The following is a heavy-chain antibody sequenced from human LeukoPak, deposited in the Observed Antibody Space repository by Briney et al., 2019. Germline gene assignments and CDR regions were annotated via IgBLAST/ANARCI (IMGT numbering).Heavy chain of an antibody. J-gene: IGHJ4*02. D-gene: IGHD6-19*01. CDR1: GFTFSSYG. V-gene: IGHV3-30*18. CDR2: ISYDGSNK. Sequence: GGSLRLSCAASGFTFSSYGMHWVRQAPGKGLEWVAVISYDGSNKYYADSVKGRFTISRDNSKNTLYLQMNSLRAEDTAVYYCAKAQSPLVRERITVSGPFDYWGQGTLVTVSS. CDR3: AKAQSPLVRERITVSGPFDY.